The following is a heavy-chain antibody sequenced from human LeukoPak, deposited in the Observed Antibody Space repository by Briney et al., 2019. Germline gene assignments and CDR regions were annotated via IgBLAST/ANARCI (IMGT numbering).Heavy chain of an antibody. CDR2: IYYSGST. CDR1: GGSTSSYY. D-gene: IGHD3-9*01. J-gene: IGHJ4*02. CDR3: ARNYDILTGYYVIDY. V-gene: IGHV4-59*01. Sequence: SETLSLTCTVSGGSTSSYYWSWFRQPPGKGLGWIGYIYYSGSTNYNPSLMSRVTISVDTSKNQFSLKLSSVTAADTAVYYCARNYDILTGYYVIDYWGQGTLVTVSS.